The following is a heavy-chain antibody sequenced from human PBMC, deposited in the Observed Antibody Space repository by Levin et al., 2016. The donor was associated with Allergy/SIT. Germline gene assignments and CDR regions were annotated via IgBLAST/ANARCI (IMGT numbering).Heavy chain of an antibody. CDR3: ARDPQYCTNGVCYPSSWFDP. CDR2: ISRTGGDT. CDR1: GFNFDSYS. D-gene: IGHD2-8*01. Sequence: GGSLRLSCEASGFNFDSYSMSWVRQAPGRGLEWVSSISRTGGDTFHADFVEGRFTISRDNSKNTLFLQLNSLRAEDTAVYYCARDPQYCTNGVCYPSSWFDPWGQGTVVTVSS. J-gene: IGHJ5*02. V-gene: IGHV3-23*01.